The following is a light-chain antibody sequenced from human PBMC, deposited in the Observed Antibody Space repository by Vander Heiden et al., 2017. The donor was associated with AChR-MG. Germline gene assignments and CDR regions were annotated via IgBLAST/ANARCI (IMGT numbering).Light chain of an antibody. V-gene: IGLV2-23*02. CDR2: EVI. Sequence: QSALTQPASVSGSPGQSITLSCTGTSSDIGNYNLVSWFQQHPGKAPRLIIYEVIKRPSGVSPRFSGSKSGNTASLTISGLQAEDEADYYCCSNAGSSTFVFGGGTSLTVL. CDR1: SSDIGNYNL. CDR3: CSNAGSSTFV. J-gene: IGLJ2*01.